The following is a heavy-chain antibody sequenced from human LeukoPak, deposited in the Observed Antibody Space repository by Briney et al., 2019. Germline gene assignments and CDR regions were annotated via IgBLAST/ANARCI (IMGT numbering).Heavy chain of an antibody. J-gene: IGHJ4*02. CDR3: VRDRDWGFDY. V-gene: IGHV3-30*02. CDR2: IRSDGSSN. D-gene: IGHD3/OR15-3a*01. Sequence: PGGSLRLSCAASGFTFSSHGMHWVRQAPGKGLEWVTFIRSDGSSNYYSDSVKGRFTLSRDNFKNTLSLQMNSLRAEDTAVYYCVRDRDWGFDYWGQGTLVTVSS. CDR1: GFTFSSHG.